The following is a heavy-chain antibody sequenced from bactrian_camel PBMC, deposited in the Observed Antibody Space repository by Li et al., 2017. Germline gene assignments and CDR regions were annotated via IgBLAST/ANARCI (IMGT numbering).Heavy chain of an antibody. CDR2: IDSDGST. CDR3: AARSVGWCPLFEHWLGKRAYTPGGYFAN. J-gene: IGHJ6*01. D-gene: IGHD1*01. CDR1: EYTREYC. Sequence: HVQLVESGGGLVQAGGSLTLSRVAPEYTREYCMGWFRQAPGKEREAVAGIDSDGSTVYADSVKGRFTISQDNAKNTLYLQMHILKPEDTAMYYCAARSVGWCPLFEHWLGKRAYTPGGYFANWGQGTQVTVS. V-gene: IGHV3S6*01.